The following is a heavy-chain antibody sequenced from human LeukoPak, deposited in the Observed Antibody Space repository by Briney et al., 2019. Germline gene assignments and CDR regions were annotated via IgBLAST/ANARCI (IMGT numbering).Heavy chain of an antibody. CDR2: IYYRGST. CDR1: SGAISMYY. V-gene: IGHV4-59*01. D-gene: IGHD5-12*01. Sequence: SQTLSLTCTVSSGAISMYYWSWIRQPPGRGLEWIGYIYYRGSTKYNPSLKSRVTLSVDTSQNPFSLKLSSATAADTALYYCARFSPLGAGYVFDSWGQGTLLTVSS. CDR3: ARFSPLGAGYVFDS. J-gene: IGHJ4*02.